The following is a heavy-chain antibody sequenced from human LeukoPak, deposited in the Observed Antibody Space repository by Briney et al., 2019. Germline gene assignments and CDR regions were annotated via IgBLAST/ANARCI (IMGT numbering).Heavy chain of an antibody. CDR2: IIPIFGTA. Sequence: GSSVKVSCKASGGTFSSYAISWVRQAPGQGLEWMGGIIPIFGTANYAQKFQGRVTITADESTSTAYMELSSLRSEDTAVYYCATGPYYYDSSGYDDYWGQGTLVTVSS. D-gene: IGHD3-22*01. CDR1: GGTFSSYA. CDR3: ATGPYYYDSSGYDDY. J-gene: IGHJ4*02. V-gene: IGHV1-69*01.